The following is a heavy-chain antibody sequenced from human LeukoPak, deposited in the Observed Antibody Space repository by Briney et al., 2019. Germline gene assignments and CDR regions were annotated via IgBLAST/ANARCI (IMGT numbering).Heavy chain of an antibody. J-gene: IGHJ4*02. D-gene: IGHD3-10*01. V-gene: IGHV4-31*03. CDR3: TRVQPMGWFGEFPYYFDY. CDR1: GGSISSGGYY. CDR2: IYYSGST. Sequence: SQTLSLTCTVSGGSISSGGYYWSWIRQHPGKGLEWIGYIYYSGSTYYNPSLKSRVTISVDTSKNQFSLKLSSVTAADTAVYYCTRVQPMGWFGEFPYYFDYWGQGTLVAVSS.